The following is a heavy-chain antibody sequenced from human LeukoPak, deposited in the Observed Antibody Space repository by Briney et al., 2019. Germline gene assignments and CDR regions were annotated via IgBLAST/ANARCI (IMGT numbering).Heavy chain of an antibody. CDR2: IYTSGST. Sequence: PSETLSLTCTVSGGSISSYYWSWIRQSAGKGLEWIGRIYTSGSTNYNPSLKSRVTMSVDTSKNQFSLKLSSVTAADTAVYYCASGYMVRGSMADYWGQGTLVTVSS. J-gene: IGHJ4*02. D-gene: IGHD3-10*01. CDR3: ASGYMVRGSMADY. V-gene: IGHV4-4*07. CDR1: GGSISSYY.